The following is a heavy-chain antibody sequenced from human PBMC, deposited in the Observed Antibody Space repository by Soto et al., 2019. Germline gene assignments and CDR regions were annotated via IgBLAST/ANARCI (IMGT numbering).Heavy chain of an antibody. D-gene: IGHD3-10*01. CDR3: ASYYNVFLGFGAPSVTTYMDV. Sequence: SETLSLTCAVYGGSFSGYSWGWIRQSPGKGLEWIGEVSHSGNTNYNPSLKSRVTISVDTSKDQFSLKLSSVTAADTAMYYCASYYNVFLGFGAPSVTTYMDVGAKGPTVPVSS. CDR2: VSHSGNT. V-gene: IGHV4-34*01. CDR1: GGSFSGYS. J-gene: IGHJ6*03.